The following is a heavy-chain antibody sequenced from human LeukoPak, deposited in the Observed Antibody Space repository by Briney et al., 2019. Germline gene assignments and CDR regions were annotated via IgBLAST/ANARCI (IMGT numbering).Heavy chain of an antibody. CDR2: ILSTATT. CDR1: GFPFSASA. V-gene: IGHV3-23*01. D-gene: IGHD4-17*01. J-gene: IGHJ5*02. CDR3: ATVKYDYGDPVGWFDP. Sequence: GGSVRLSCAASGFPFSASAMTGVRQARGEGLEWVSHILSTATTYYADSMRGRFTISRDNSKNTLYLFMTSLRADDTAVYYCATVKYDYGDPVGWFDPWGQGTLVTVSS.